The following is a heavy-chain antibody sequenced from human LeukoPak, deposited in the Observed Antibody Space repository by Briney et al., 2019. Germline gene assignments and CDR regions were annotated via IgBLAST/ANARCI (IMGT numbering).Heavy chain of an antibody. CDR1: GGSNSSSSYY. Sequence: PSETLSLTCTVCGGSNSSSSYYWPWIRQPPGKGLEWIGSIYYSGSTYYNPSLKSRVTISVDTSKNQFSLKLSSVTAADTAVYYCARVGEQQLYFDYWGQGTLVTVSS. V-gene: IGHV4-39*07. D-gene: IGHD6-13*01. J-gene: IGHJ4*02. CDR3: ARVGEQQLYFDY. CDR2: IYYSGST.